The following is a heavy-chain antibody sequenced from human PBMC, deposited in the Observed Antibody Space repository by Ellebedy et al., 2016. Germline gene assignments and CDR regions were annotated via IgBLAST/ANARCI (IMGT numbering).Heavy chain of an antibody. D-gene: IGHD2-15*01. V-gene: IGHV3-7*04. CDR1: GFTFSSYW. Sequence: GGSLRLSCAASGFTFSSYWMSWVRQAPGKGLEWVANIKQDGSEKYYVDSVKGRFTISRDNAKNSLYLQMNSLRAEDTAVYYCARAFTPTAASLFDPWGQGTLVTVSS. J-gene: IGHJ5*02. CDR3: ARAFTPTAASLFDP. CDR2: IKQDGSEK.